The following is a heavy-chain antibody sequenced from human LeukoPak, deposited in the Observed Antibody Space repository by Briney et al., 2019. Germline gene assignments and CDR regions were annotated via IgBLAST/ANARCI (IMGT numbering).Heavy chain of an antibody. V-gene: IGHV1-18*04. CDR2: INPNSGGT. CDR1: GYSFTSYW. J-gene: IGHJ5*02. CDR3: ARDQLDYDRGVGWFDP. Sequence: GESLQISCKGSGYSFTSYWIGWVRQAPGQGLEWMGWINPNSGGTNYAQKFQGRVTMTTDTSTSTAYMELRSLRSDDTAVYYCARDQLDYDRGVGWFDPWGQGTLVTVSS. D-gene: IGHD3-10*02.